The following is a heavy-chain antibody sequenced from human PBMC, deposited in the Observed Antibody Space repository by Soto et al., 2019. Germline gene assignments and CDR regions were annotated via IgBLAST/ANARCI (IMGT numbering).Heavy chain of an antibody. Sequence: SETLSLTCAVCGGSFSGYYWNWIRQPPGKXLGWIGEINHSGSTNYNPSHKSRVTISVATSKNQVSLKLSSVTAAFTAVYNCVSVPTSHAKSWGYCRSRVIDFWGQGTMVTVSS. V-gene: IGHV4-34*01. J-gene: IGHJ4*02. CDR1: GGSFSGYY. D-gene: IGHD1-26*01. CDR2: INHSGST. CDR3: VSVPTSHAKSWGYCRSRVIDF.